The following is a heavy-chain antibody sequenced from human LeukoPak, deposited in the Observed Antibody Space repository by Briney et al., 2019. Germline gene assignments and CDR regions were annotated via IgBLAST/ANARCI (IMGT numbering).Heavy chain of an antibody. V-gene: IGHV3-30*03. CDR2: ISYDGSNK. J-gene: IGHJ4*02. CDR1: GFTFSSYG. D-gene: IGHD6-19*01. Sequence: PGGSLRLSCAASGFTFSSYGMHWVRQAPGKGLEWVAVISYDGSNKYYADSVKGRFTISRDNSKNTLYLQMNSLRAEDTAVYYCAIDRGAVAGDSWGQGTLVTVSS. CDR3: AIDRGAVAGDS.